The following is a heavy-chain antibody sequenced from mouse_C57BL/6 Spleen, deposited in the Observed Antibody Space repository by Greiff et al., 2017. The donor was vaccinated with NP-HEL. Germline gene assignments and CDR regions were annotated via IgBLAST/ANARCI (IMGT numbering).Heavy chain of an antibody. D-gene: IGHD1-2*01. CDR1: GYTFTSYW. Sequence: VKLQQPGTELVKPGASVKLSCKASGYTFTSYWMHWVKQRPGQGLEWIGNINPSNGGTNYNEKFKSKATLTVDKSSSTAYMQLSSLTSEDSAVYYCARAHYYDGAMDYWGQGTSVTVSS. V-gene: IGHV1-53*01. CDR2: INPSNGGT. CDR3: ARAHYYDGAMDY. J-gene: IGHJ4*01.